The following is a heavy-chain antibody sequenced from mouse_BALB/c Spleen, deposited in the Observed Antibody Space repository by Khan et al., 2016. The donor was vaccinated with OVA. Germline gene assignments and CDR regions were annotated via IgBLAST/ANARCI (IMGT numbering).Heavy chain of an antibody. J-gene: IGHJ3*01. CDR2: IYPGTNSS. D-gene: IGHD2-3*01. Sequence: QVQLKQSGAELVRPGASVKLSCKTSGYIFTSYWIHWVKQRSGQGLEWIARIYPGTNSSYYNEIFKGKATLTADTSSSTAYMQLSSLKSEDSAVYFCARDGPDEACFVYWGQGTLVTVSA. V-gene: IGHV1S132*01. CDR3: ARDGPDEACFVY. CDR1: GYIFTSYW.